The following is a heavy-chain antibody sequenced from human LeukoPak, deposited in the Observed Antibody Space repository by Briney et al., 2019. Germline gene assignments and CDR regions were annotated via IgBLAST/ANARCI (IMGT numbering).Heavy chain of an antibody. Sequence: PGRSLRPSCAASGFTFDDYAMHWVRPAPRKCREWDAGISWNSGSIGYAGSVKGRFTISRDNAKNSLYLQMNSLRAEDTALYYCAVITMVRGVMGPFDYWGQGTLVTVSS. J-gene: IGHJ4*02. CDR1: GFTFDDYA. CDR3: AVITMVRGVMGPFDY. D-gene: IGHD3-10*01. V-gene: IGHV3-9*01. CDR2: ISWNSGSI.